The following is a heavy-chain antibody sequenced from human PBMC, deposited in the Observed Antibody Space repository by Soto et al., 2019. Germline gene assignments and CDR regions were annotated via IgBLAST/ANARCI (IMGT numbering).Heavy chain of an antibody. CDR2: IKSKTDGGTT. V-gene: IGHV3-15*01. Sequence: EVQLVESGGDLVKPGGSLRLSCAASEFTFTYAWMSWVRQAPGKGLEWVGRIKSKTDGGTTDYAAPVKGRFTISRDESQNTLYLQMNSLNTEDTAVYYWTSLYSGHWGQGTLVTVSS. J-gene: IGHJ4*02. CDR3: TSLYSGH. D-gene: IGHD3-16*02. CDR1: EFTFTYAW.